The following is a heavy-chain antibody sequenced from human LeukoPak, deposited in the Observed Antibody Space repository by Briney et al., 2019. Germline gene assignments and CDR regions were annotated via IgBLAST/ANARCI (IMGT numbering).Heavy chain of an antibody. CDR2: IYYSGST. CDR1: GGSISSSSYY. V-gene: IGHV4-39*07. Sequence: SETLSLTCTVSGGSISSSSYYWGWIRQPPGKGLEWIGSIYYSGSTYYNPSLKSRVTISVDTSKNQFSLKLSSVTAADMAVYYCARGDSSWYNWFDPWGQGTLVTVSS. CDR3: ARGDSSWYNWFDP. D-gene: IGHD6-13*01. J-gene: IGHJ5*02.